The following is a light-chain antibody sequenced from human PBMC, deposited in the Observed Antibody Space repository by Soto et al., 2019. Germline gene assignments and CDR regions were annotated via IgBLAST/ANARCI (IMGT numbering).Light chain of an antibody. CDR1: SGHSNYA. Sequence: QSVLTQSPSASASLGASVKLTCTLSSGHSNYAIAWHQQQPEKGPRYLMKLNSDGSHTKGDVIPDRFSGSSSGAERYLTISRLQYEDEADYYCQTWGTGIWVFGGGTKLTVL. CDR3: QTWGTGIWV. CDR2: LNSDGSH. J-gene: IGLJ3*02. V-gene: IGLV4-69*01.